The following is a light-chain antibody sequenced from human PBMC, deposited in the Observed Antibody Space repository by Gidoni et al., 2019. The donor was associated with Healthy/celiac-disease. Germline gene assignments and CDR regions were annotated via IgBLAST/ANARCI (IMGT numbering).Light chain of an antibody. CDR3: QQSYSTPIT. Sequence: DIQMTQSPSSLSASVGDRVTITCRASQSISSYLNWYQQKPWKAPKLLIYAASSLQSGVPSRFSGSGYGTDFTLTISSLQPEDFATYYCQQSYSTPITFGQGTRLEIK. J-gene: IGKJ5*01. CDR1: QSISSY. CDR2: AAS. V-gene: IGKV1-39*01.